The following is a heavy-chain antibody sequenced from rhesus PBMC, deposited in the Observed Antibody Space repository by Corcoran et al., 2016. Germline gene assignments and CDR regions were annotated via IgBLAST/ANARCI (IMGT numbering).Heavy chain of an antibody. D-gene: IGHD3-3*01. V-gene: IGHV4S12*01. J-gene: IGHJ2*01. Sequence: QVQLQESGPGLVKPSETLSLTCAVSVGTFSSGSYYCSWIRHSPGKGLEWIGGIYSNSESTNYNPSLKSRVTISKDPSKNQFSLKVSSVTATDTAVYYCARGDWSYWYFDLWGPGTPITISS. CDR3: ARGDWSYWYFDL. CDR1: VGTFSSGSYY. CDR2: IYSNSEST.